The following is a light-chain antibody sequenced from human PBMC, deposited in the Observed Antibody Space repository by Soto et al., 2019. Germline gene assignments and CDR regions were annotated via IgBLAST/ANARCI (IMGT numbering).Light chain of an antibody. J-gene: IGKJ1*01. CDR2: KAS. CDR1: QSISSW. V-gene: IGKV1-5*03. Sequence: DIQMTQSPSTLSASVGDRVTITCRASQSISSWLAWYQQKPGKAPKPLIYKASSLESGVPSRFSGSGSGTEFTLTISSLQPDDFATYYCQQYNSYPLTFGQGTKVEIK. CDR3: QQYNSYPLT.